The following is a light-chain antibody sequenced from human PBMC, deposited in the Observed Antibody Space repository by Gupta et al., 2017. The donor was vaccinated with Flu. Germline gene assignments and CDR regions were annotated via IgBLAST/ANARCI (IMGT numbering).Light chain of an antibody. CDR3: RQSTGWPWT. Sequence: DAVMTQSPLSLPVTLGQPASISCRSSQSLALSDGSAYLSWFHQRPGQPPRRLIYKGSNRDSGVPDRFRGSGSGTDFTLKISRVEAEDVGVYYCRQSTGWPWTFGQGTKVEIK. J-gene: IGKJ1*01. CDR1: QSLALSDGSAY. V-gene: IGKV2-30*01. CDR2: KGS.